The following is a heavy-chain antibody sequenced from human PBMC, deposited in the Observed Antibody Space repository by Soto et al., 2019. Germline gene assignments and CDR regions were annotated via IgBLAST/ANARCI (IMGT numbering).Heavy chain of an antibody. CDR3: ARDDEGSGMDV. J-gene: IGHJ6*02. D-gene: IGHD2-15*01. V-gene: IGHV3-30-3*01. CDR2: ISYDGSNK. CDR1: GFTFSSYA. Sequence: QVQLVESGGGVVQPGRSLRLSCAASGFTFSSYAMHWVRPAPGKGLEWVAVISYDGSNKYYADSVKGRFTISRDNSKNTLYLQMNSLRAEDTAVYYCARDDEGSGMDVWGQGTTVTVSS.